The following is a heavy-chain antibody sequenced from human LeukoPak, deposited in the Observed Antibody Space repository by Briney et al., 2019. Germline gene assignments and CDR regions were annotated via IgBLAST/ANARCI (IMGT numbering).Heavy chain of an antibody. V-gene: IGHV1-2*02. CDR1: GYIFTGYY. CDR2: INPTSGVT. CDR3: ALPFNYYYTMDV. Sequence: ASVKVSCRTSGYIFTGYYLHWVRQAPGQGLEWMGCINPTSGVTNYAQNFQGRVTVTRDTSISTAYMELSSLRSDDTAVYYCALPFNYYYTMDVWGQGTTVTVSS. J-gene: IGHJ6*02.